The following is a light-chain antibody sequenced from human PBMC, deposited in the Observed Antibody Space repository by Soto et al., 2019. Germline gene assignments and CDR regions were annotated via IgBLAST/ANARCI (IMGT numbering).Light chain of an antibody. CDR3: CSYAGSSPLYV. J-gene: IGLJ1*01. Sequence: QSALTQPASVSGSPGQSITLSCTGTSGDVGFYNLVSWYQQHPGKAPQLIIYGATKRPSGVSDRFSGSKSGKTASLTISGLQAEDEGTYYCCSYAGSSPLYVFGTGTKLTVL. CDR2: GAT. V-gene: IGLV2-23*01. CDR1: SGDVGFYNL.